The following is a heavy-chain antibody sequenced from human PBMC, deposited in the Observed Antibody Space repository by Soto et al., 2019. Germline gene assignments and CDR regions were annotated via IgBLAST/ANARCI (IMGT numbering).Heavy chain of an antibody. D-gene: IGHD2-2*01. CDR3: ARKVVPRSDAFDI. J-gene: IGHJ3*02. Sequence: PGESLKISFKGSGYSFTSYWIGWVRQMPGKGLEWMGIIYPGDSDTRYSPSFQGQVTISAGKSISTAYLQWSSLKASDTAMYYCARKVVPRSDAFDIWGQGTMVTVSS. CDR2: IYPGDSDT. V-gene: IGHV5-51*01. CDR1: GYSFTSYW.